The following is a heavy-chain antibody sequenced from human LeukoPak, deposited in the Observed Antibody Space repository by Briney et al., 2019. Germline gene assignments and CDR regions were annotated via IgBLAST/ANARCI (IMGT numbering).Heavy chain of an antibody. CDR2: ISYDGSIK. D-gene: IGHD6-13*01. Sequence: GGSLRLSCAASGFTFNTYGMHWVRQAPGKGLEWVAVISYDGSIKYYADSVKGRFTISRDKSKNTLYLQMNSLRPEDTAVYYCAKGISGRGTGQLVPLFDYWGQGTLVTVSS. V-gene: IGHV3-30*18. CDR3: AKGISGRGTGQLVPLFDY. J-gene: IGHJ4*02. CDR1: GFTFNTYG.